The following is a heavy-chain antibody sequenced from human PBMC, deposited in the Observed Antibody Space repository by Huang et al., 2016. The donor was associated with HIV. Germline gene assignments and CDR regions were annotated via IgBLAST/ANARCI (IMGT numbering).Heavy chain of an antibody. Sequence: QVHLVESGGGVVQPGRSLRLSCVVSGFSFSAYAMHWVRQAPGKGPEGVAFMSHDGSNQFFSESVKGRFTISRDTSKNTLSLQMNTLTAEDTAVYYCARGGGFYDSSGYYHSAFDLWGQGTPVTVSS. J-gene: IGHJ3*01. D-gene: IGHD3-22*01. CDR2: MSHDGSNQ. V-gene: IGHV3-30*04. CDR1: GFSFSAYA. CDR3: ARGGGFYDSSGYYHSAFDL.